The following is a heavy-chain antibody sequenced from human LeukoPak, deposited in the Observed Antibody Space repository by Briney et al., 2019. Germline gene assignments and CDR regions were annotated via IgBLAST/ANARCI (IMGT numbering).Heavy chain of an antibody. V-gene: IGHV3-21*01. Sequence: GRSLRLSCAASGFTFSSYSMNWVRQAPGKGLEWVSSISSSSSYIYYADSVKGRFTISRDNAKNTLYLQMNSLRAEDTAVYYCARESHAVTYYYDSSGYYPWGQGTMVTVSS. D-gene: IGHD3-22*01. CDR3: ARESHAVTYYYDSSGYYP. CDR2: ISSSSSYI. J-gene: IGHJ3*01. CDR1: GFTFSSYS.